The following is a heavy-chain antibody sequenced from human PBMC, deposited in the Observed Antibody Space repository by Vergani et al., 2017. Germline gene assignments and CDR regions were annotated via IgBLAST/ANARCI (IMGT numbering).Heavy chain of an antibody. J-gene: IGHJ6*03. D-gene: IGHD6-25*01. CDR1: GFTFSSYE. Sequence: VQLVESGGGLVQPGGSLRLSCAASGFTFSSYEMNWVRQAPGKGLEWVSYISSSGSTIYYADSVKGRFTISRDNAKNSLYLQMNSLRAEDTAVYYCARAPRYSSDRFYMDVWGKGTTVTVSS. CDR3: ARAPRYSSDRFYMDV. V-gene: IGHV3-48*03. CDR2: ISSSGSTI.